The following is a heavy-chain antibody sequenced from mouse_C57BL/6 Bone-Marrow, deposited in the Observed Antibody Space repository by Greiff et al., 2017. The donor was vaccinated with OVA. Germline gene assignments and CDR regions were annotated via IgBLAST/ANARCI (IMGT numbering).Heavy chain of an antibody. D-gene: IGHD1-1*01. CDR2: ILPGSGST. Sequence: QVQLKESGAELMKPGASVKLSCKATGYTFTGYWIEWVKQRPGHGLEWIGEILPGSGSTNYNEKFKGKATFTADTSSNTAYMQLSSLTTEDSAIYYCARSFFYGSSYGRIMDYWGQGTSVTVSS. CDR1: GYTFTGYW. V-gene: IGHV1-9*01. CDR3: ARSFFYGSSYGRIMDY. J-gene: IGHJ4*01.